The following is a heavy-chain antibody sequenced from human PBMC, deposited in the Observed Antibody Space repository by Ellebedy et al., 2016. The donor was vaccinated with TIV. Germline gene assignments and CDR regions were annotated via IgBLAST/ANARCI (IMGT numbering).Heavy chain of an antibody. CDR2: ISWRGGF. D-gene: IGHD6-19*01. V-gene: IGHV3-9*01. CDR3: VRGPQTGYRSGWAYGMDV. Sequence: SLKISCAASGSSFDDYAMHWVRLIPGKGLEWVSGISWRGGFDYAGSVKGRFTISRDNAKHSLYLQMNSLRTEDTTFYYCVRGPQTGYRSGWAYGMDVWGPGTTVTISS. J-gene: IGHJ6*02. CDR1: GSSFDDYA.